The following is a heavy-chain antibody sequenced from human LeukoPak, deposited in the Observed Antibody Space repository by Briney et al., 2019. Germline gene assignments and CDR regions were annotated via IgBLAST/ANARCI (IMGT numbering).Heavy chain of an antibody. J-gene: IGHJ4*02. D-gene: IGHD3-10*01. CDR2: IIPISDIA. CDR3: ARDRGDSSSSFFY. CDR1: GTPYSFSSYA. Sequence: SVKVSCKASGTPYSFSSYAISWVRQAPGQGLEWMGRIIPISDIANYARRFRGRVTITADRSTATVYMDLSSLTSEDTAVYYCARDRGDSSSSFFYWGQGTPATVAS. V-gene: IGHV1-69*04.